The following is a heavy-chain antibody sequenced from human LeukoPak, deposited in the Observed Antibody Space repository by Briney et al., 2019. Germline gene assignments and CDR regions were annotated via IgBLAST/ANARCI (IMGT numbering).Heavy chain of an antibody. CDR1: GGSISSSSYY. CDR2: IYFGGST. CDR3: ARHLTTGGTYSYDSSTYLYYFDF. Sequence: KPSETLSLTCTVSGGSISSSSYYWGWLRQPPGKGLEWIGSIYFGGSTYYNPSLKSRATISVDTSKNHFPLKLSSVTAADTAVYYCARHLTTGGTYSYDSSTYLYYFDFWGQGTLVTVSS. V-gene: IGHV4-39*01. D-gene: IGHD3-22*01. J-gene: IGHJ4*02.